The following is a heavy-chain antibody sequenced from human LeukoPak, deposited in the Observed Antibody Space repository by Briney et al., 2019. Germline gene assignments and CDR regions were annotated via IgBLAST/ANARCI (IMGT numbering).Heavy chain of an antibody. CDR2: IGTAGDT. CDR3: ARANYGDYGIDY. V-gene: IGHV3-13*01. J-gene: IGHJ4*02. CDR1: GFTFSSYD. D-gene: IGHD4-17*01. Sequence: GGSLRLSCAASGFTFSSYDMHWVRQATGKGLEWVSAIGTAGDTYYPGSVKGRFTISRENAKNFLYLQMNSLRAGDTAVYYCARANYGDYGIDYWGQGTLVTVSS.